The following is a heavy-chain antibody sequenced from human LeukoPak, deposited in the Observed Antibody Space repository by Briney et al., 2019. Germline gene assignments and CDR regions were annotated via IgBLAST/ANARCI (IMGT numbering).Heavy chain of an antibody. CDR3: IVFGDSNH. CDR1: GFTVSSNC. V-gene: IGHV3-53*01. CDR2: IYSGGST. J-gene: IGHJ5*02. D-gene: IGHD4-17*01. Sequence: GGSLSLSCAASGFTVSSNCMSWVRQAPGKGLEWVSVIYSGGSTYYADSVKGRFTISRDTSKNTLYLQINSLRVEDTAVYYCIVFGDSNHWGQGTLVIVSS.